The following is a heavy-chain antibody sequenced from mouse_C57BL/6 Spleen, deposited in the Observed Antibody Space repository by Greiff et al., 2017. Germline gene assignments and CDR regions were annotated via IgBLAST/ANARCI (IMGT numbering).Heavy chain of an antibody. J-gene: IGHJ4*01. D-gene: IGHD1-1*02. Sequence: VQLQESGAELARPGASVKLSCKASGYTFTSYGISWVKQRTGQGLEWIGEIYPRSGNTYYNEKFKGKATLTADKSSSTAYMELRSLTSEDSAVYFCAREGSLRAMDYWGQGTSVTVSS. CDR2: IYPRSGNT. CDR1: GYTFTSYG. V-gene: IGHV1-81*01. CDR3: AREGSLRAMDY.